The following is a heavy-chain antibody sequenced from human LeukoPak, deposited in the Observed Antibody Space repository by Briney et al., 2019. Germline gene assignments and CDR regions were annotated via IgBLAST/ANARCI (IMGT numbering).Heavy chain of an antibody. V-gene: IGHV4-38-2*02. CDR3: ARDGDYYGSGSYSLFHNWLDP. CDR1: GYSISSGYY. J-gene: IGHJ5*02. D-gene: IGHD3-10*01. Sequence: WETLSLTCAVSGYSISSGYYWGWIRHPPGKGLEWIVRIYHSGSTYYNPSLKRRVTISVDTSKNQFSLKLSSVTAADPDVYYCARDGDYYGSGSYSLFHNWLDPWGQETLVTVSS. CDR2: IYHSGST.